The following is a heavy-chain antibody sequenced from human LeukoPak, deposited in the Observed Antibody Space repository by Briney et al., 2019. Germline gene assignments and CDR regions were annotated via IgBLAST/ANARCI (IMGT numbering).Heavy chain of an antibody. V-gene: IGHV3-64*01. CDR1: GFTFSSYA. CDR3: AGAWRVRGSEPTRGPHAFDI. Sequence: PGGSLRLSCAAPGFTFSSYAMHWVRQAPGKGLEYVSAISSNGGSTYYANSVKGRFTISRDNSKNTLYLQMNSLRAEDTAVYYCAGAWRVRGSEPTRGPHAFDIWGQGTMVTVSS. J-gene: IGHJ3*02. D-gene: IGHD3-10*01. CDR2: ISSNGGST.